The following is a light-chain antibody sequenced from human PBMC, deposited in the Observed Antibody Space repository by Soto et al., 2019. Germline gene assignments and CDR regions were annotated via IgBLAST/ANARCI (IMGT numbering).Light chain of an antibody. CDR2: GAA. V-gene: IGKV3D-15*01. Sequence: EIVMTQSPATLSVSPGERATLSCRASQSVYNNLAWYQQKPGQAPRLLIHGAAIRAPGIPVRFSGSGSGTQFTHTISSLQSDDSAVYYCQQCDSRRTFGQGTKVEIK. CDR3: QQCDSRRT. J-gene: IGKJ1*01. CDR1: QSVYNN.